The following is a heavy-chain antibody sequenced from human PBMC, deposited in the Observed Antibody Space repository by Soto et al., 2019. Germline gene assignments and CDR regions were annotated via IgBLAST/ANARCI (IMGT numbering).Heavy chain of an antibody. CDR1: GFTFSDYY. CDR2: ISSSGSTI. J-gene: IGHJ4*02. V-gene: IGHV3-11*01. D-gene: IGHD5-18*01. CDR3: ARDGRYSYGDY. Sequence: GGSLKLSGEASGFTFSDYYMSWIRQAPGKGLEWVSYISSSGSTIYYADSVKGRFTISRDNAKNSLYLQMNSLRAEDTAVYYCARDGRYSYGDYWGQGTLVTVSS.